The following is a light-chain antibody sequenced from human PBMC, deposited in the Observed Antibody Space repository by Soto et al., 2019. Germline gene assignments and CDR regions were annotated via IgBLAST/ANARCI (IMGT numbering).Light chain of an antibody. CDR2: DAS. Sequence: EIVLTQSPGTLSLSPGERATLSCRASQSVSSSYFAWYQQKPGQAPNLLIYDASNRATGIPARFSGSGSGTDFTLTISSLEPEDFAVYYCQQRSNWPLTFGQGTLLEIK. CDR3: QQRSNWPLT. V-gene: IGKV3D-20*02. CDR1: QSVSSSY. J-gene: IGKJ5*01.